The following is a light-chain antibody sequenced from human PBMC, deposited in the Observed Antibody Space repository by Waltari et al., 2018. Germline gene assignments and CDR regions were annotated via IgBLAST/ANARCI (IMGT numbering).Light chain of an antibody. CDR3: SAYRGSSALV. J-gene: IGLJ1*01. CDR1: SSDVGAYNY. CDR2: EVS. V-gene: IGLV2-14*01. Sequence: QSALTQPASVSGSPAPSITISCTGTSSDVGAYNYVSWFQQHPGKAPKLLIYEVSNRPSGVSSRFSGSRSGNTASLTISGLQAEDEADYYCSAYRGSSALVFGTGTKVTVL.